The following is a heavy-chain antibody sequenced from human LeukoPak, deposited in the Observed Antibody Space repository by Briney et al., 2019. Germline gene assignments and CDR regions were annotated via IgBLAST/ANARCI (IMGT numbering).Heavy chain of an antibody. Sequence: SESLSLTCTVSGGSISSYYWSWIRQPPGKGLEWLGYIYYSGSTNYNPSLKSRVTISVDTSKNQFSLKLSSVTAADTAVYYCARGLTGVDYWGQGTLVTVSS. D-gene: IGHD7-27*01. CDR1: GGSISSYY. CDR3: ARGLTGVDY. V-gene: IGHV4-59*01. CDR2: IYYSGST. J-gene: IGHJ4*02.